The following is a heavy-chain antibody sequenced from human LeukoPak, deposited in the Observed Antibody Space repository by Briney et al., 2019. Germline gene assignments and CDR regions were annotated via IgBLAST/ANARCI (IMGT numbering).Heavy chain of an antibody. CDR1: GGSFSGYY. D-gene: IGHD6-19*01. Sequence: PSETLSLTCAVYGGSFSGYYWSWIRQPPGKGLEWIGEINHSGSTNYNPSLKSRVTISVDTSKNQFSLKLSSVTAADTAVYYCVRGPSRYSSGWYNLRFVYWGQGTLVTVSS. CDR2: INHSGST. CDR3: VRGPSRYSSGWYNLRFVY. V-gene: IGHV4-34*01. J-gene: IGHJ4*02.